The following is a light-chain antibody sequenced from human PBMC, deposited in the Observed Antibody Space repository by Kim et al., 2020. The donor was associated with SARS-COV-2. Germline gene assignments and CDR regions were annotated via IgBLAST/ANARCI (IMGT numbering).Light chain of an antibody. J-gene: IGLJ1*01. V-gene: IGLV3-1*01. CDR2: QDS. CDR1: KLEDKF. CDR3: QAWDSSTGV. Sequence: SVSPGQTASITCSGNKLEDKFVCWYQQKPGQSPVLVIYQDSKRPSRIPERFSGSNSGNIATLTISGTQAMEDADYYCQAWDSSTGVFGTGTKVTVL.